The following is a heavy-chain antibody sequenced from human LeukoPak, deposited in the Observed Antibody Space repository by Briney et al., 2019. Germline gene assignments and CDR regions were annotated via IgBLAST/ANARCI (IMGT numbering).Heavy chain of an antibody. Sequence: GGSLRLSCAASGFTFSSYSMNWVRQAPGKGLEWVSSISSSSIYIYYPDSVKGRFTISRDNAKNSLYLQMNSLRAEDTAVYYCARGVGSSWSFDYWGQGTLVTVS. D-gene: IGHD6-13*01. J-gene: IGHJ4*02. CDR1: GFTFSSYS. CDR2: ISSSSIYI. V-gene: IGHV3-21*01. CDR3: ARGVGSSWSFDY.